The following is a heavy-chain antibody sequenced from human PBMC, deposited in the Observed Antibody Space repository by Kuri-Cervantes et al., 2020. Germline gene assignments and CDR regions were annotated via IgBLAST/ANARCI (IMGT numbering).Heavy chain of an antibody. CDR3: ARDLYCDGGGCSADDY. J-gene: IGHJ4*02. CDR1: GGSISSSSYY. Sequence: SETLSLTCTVSGGSISSSSYYWGWIRRPPGKGLEWIGSIYYSGSTYYNPSLKSRVTISVDTSKNQFSLKLGSVTAADTAVYYCARDLYCDGGGCSADDYWGQGTQVTVSS. V-gene: IGHV4-39*07. D-gene: IGHD2-15*01. CDR2: IYYSGST.